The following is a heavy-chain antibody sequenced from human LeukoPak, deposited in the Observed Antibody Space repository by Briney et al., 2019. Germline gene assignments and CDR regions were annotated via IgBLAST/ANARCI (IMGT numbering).Heavy chain of an antibody. D-gene: IGHD2-15*01. CDR2: ISSSGSFT. V-gene: IGHV3-11*05. J-gene: IGHJ4*02. Sequence: GGSLRLSCSASGFTFSDYYMSWIRQAPGKGLEWVSYISSSGSFTNYADSVKGRFTISRDNSKNTLYLQMNSLRVEDTAVYYCAKEFCRGASCYVDYWGQGILVTVSS. CDR1: GFTFSDYY. CDR3: AKEFCRGASCYVDY.